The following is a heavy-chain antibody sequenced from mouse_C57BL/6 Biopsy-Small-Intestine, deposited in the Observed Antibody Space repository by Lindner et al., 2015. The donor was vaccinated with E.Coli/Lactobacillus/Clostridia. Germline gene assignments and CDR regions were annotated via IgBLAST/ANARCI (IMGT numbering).Heavy chain of an antibody. CDR1: GYTISGSW. J-gene: IGHJ4*01. CDR3: ARFPYYSDPYAMDY. V-gene: IGHV1-9*01. CDR2: ILPGSGST. Sequence: VQLQESGAEVMKPGASVKLSCKATGYTISGSWMEWVKERPGHGLEWIGEILPGSGSTNYNEKFKDKATFTADASSNTAYMQLSSLTTEDSAIYYCARFPYYSDPYAMDYWGQGTSVTVSS. D-gene: IGHD2-12*01.